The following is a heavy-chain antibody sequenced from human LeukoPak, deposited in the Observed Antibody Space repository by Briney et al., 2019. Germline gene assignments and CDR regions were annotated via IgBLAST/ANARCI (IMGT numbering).Heavy chain of an antibody. J-gene: IGHJ5*02. Sequence: SVKVSCKASGGTFSSYAISWVRQAPGQGLEWMGRIIPILGIANYAQKFQGRVTITADKSTSTAYMELSSLRSEDTAVYYCARHGYYDFWSGYYTWFDPWGQGTLVTVSS. CDR2: IIPILGIA. CDR3: ARHGYYDFWSGYYTWFDP. D-gene: IGHD3-3*01. CDR1: GGTFSSYA. V-gene: IGHV1-69*04.